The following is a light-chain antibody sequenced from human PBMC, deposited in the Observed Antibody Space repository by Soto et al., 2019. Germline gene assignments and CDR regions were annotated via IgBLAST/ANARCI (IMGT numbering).Light chain of an antibody. Sequence: EIVLTQSPGTLSLSPGERVTLSCRASQSFSSSYLAWYQQKPGQAPRLLIYGASSRATGIPDRFSGSGSRTDFTLTISRLEPEDLAVYYCQQYGSSPWTFGQGTKVDIK. J-gene: IGKJ1*01. V-gene: IGKV3-20*01. CDR3: QQYGSSPWT. CDR1: QSFSSSY. CDR2: GAS.